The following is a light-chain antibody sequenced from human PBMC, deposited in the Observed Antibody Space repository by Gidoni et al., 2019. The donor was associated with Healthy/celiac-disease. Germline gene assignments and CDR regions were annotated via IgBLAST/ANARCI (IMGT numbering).Light chain of an antibody. J-gene: IGLJ3*02. CDR1: SSNIGSNY. CDR2: RNN. CDR3: AAWDDSLSGWV. Sequence: QSLLTQPPSASWTPGQRVTISCSGSSSNIGSNYVYSYQQLPGPAPKLLIYRNNQRPSGVPDRGTGSKSGTSASLAISGLRSEDEADYNCAAWDDSLSGWVFGGGTKLTVL. V-gene: IGLV1-47*02.